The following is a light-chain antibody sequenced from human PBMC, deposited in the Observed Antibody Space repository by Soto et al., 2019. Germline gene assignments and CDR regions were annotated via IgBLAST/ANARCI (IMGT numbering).Light chain of an antibody. CDR3: QQYGSSRR. CDR2: DAS. V-gene: IGKV3-11*01. J-gene: IGKJ1*01. Sequence: EIMSTLSLSTVSLSPEERATLSCRASQSVSSYLAWYQQKPGQAPRLLIYDASNRATGIPARFSGSGSGTDFTLTISSLEPEDFAVYYCQQYGSSRRFGQGTK. CDR1: QSVSSY.